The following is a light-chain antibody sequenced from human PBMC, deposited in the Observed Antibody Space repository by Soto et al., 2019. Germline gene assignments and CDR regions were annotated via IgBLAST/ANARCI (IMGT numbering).Light chain of an antibody. V-gene: IGKV1-39*01. CDR2: AAS. CDR1: RSISTY. Sequence: DIQMTQSPSSLSASVGDRVTITCRASRSISTYLNWYQQKPGKAPNLLIYAASSLQSGVPSRFSGSGSGTDFTLTISSLQAEDCATYYCQVSDSTWTFGQGTKVQIK. J-gene: IGKJ1*01. CDR3: QVSDSTWT.